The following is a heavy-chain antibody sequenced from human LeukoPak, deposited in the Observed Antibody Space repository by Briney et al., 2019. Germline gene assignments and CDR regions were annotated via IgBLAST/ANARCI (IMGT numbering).Heavy chain of an antibody. D-gene: IGHD3-22*01. J-gene: IGHJ3*02. Sequence: GGSLRLSCAASGFTFSSYAMSWVRQAPGKGLEWVSAISGSGGSTYYADSVKGRSTISRDNSKNTLYLQMNSLRAEDTAVYYCAKGYYDSSGYYRPDAFDIWGQGTMVTVSS. V-gene: IGHV3-23*01. CDR1: GFTFSSYA. CDR3: AKGYYDSSGYYRPDAFDI. CDR2: ISGSGGST.